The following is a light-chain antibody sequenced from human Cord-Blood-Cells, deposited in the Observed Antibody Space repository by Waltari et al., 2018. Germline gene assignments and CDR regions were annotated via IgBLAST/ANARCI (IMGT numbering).Light chain of an antibody. Sequence: QSALTQPASVSGSPAQSITISCTGTSRDVCAYNNYSCYQQPPGKAPKPMIYEVSNRPSGVSNRFSGSKSGNTASLTISGLQAEDEADYYCSSYTSSSTLVFGGGTKLTVL. CDR1: SRDVCAYNN. CDR3: SSYTSSSTLV. V-gene: IGLV2-14*01. CDR2: EVS. J-gene: IGLJ3*02.